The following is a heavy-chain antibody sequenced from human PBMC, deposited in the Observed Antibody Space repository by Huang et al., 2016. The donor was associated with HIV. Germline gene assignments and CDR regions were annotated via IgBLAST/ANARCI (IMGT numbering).Heavy chain of an antibody. J-gene: IGHJ4*02. CDR1: GGSFSGYY. CDR3: ARRYNSRRDY. CDR2: SNHRGNT. V-gene: IGHV4-34*02. Sequence: QVQLEQWGAGLLKASETLSLTCAVYGGSFSGYYWNWLRQAPGKGLEWVGESNHRGNTNYNPSLKSRVNMSVDTSKSQFSLYLTSLSAADTGTYFCARRYNSRRDYWGRGTLVTVNS. D-gene: IGHD3-22*01.